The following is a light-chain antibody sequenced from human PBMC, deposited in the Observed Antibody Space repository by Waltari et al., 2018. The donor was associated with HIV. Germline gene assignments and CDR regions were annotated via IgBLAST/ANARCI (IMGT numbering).Light chain of an antibody. J-gene: IGLJ1*01. CDR3: QSADSSGTYV. CDR2: KDS. V-gene: IGLV3-25*03. CDR1: AFPKQY. Sequence: SYELKQPPSVSVSPGETARITCSGAAFPKQYAFWYQQKPGQAPVLVIYKDSERPSDIPERFSASGSGTVVTLTISGVQAEDEADYYCQSADSSGTYVFGTGTRVTVL.